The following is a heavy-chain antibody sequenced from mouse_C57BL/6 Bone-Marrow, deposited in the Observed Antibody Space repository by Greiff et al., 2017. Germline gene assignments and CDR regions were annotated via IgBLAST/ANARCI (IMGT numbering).Heavy chain of an antibody. CDR1: GFTFSSYA. CDR2: ISSGGDYI. Sequence: EVQLQQSGEGLVKPGGSLKLSCAASGFTFSSYAMSWVRQTPEKRLEWVAYISSGGDYIYYADTVKGRFTISRDNAMNTLYLQMSSLKSADTAMYYCTRDRGPWEGFAYWGQGTLVTVSA. D-gene: IGHD4-1*01. J-gene: IGHJ3*01. V-gene: IGHV5-9-1*02. CDR3: TRDRGPWEGFAY.